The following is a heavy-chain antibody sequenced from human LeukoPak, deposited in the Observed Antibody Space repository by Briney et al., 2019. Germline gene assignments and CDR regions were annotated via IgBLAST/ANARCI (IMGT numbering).Heavy chain of an antibody. Sequence: PGRSLRLSCAASGFTFDDYAMHWVRQAPGKGLEWVSGISWNSGSIGYADSVKGRFTISRDNAKNSLYLQMNSLRAEDMALYYCAKDRYGDYAYSGFDYWGQGTLVTASS. V-gene: IGHV3-9*03. D-gene: IGHD4-17*01. CDR3: AKDRYGDYAYSGFDY. CDR1: GFTFDDYA. CDR2: ISWNSGSI. J-gene: IGHJ4*02.